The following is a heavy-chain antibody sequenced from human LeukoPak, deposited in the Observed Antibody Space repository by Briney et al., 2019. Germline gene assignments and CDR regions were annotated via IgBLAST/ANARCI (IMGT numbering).Heavy chain of an antibody. CDR1: GFTFSNAW. Sequence: GGSLRLSCAASGFTFSNAWMNWVRQAPGKGLEWVGRITSRTDGGTTDYAAPVKGRFTISRDDSKNTLYLQMNSLKTEDTAVYYCTVHYLGYCSGGSCYYYYGMDVWGQGTTVTVSS. CDR2: ITSRTDGGTT. V-gene: IGHV3-15*07. J-gene: IGHJ6*02. D-gene: IGHD2-15*01. CDR3: TVHYLGYCSGGSCYYYYGMDV.